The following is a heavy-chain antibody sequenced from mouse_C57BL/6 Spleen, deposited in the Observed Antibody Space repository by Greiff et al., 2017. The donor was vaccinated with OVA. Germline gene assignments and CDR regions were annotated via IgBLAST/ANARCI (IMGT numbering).Heavy chain of an antibody. J-gene: IGHJ1*03. CDR2: IDPSDSYT. CDR3: ARRGTTVVSWYFDV. D-gene: IGHD1-1*01. V-gene: IGHV1-69*01. Sequence: QVQLQQPGAELVMPGASVKLSCKASGYTFTSYWMHWVKQRPGQGLEWIGEIDPSDSYTNYNQKFKGKSTLTVDKSSSTAYMQLSSLTSEDSAVYYGARRGTTVVSWYFDVWGTGTTVIVSS. CDR1: GYTFTSYW.